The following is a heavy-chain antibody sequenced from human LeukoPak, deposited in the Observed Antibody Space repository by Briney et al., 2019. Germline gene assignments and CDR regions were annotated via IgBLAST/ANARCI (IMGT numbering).Heavy chain of an antibody. D-gene: IGHD4-23*01. CDR2: ISGDGGST. J-gene: IGHJ4*02. V-gene: IGHV3-43*02. CDR3: ASLRGDYVGNDFDY. Sequence: GGSLRLSCAASGFTFDDYAMHWVRQAPGKGLEWVSLISGDGGSTYYADSVKGRFTISRDNSKNSLYLQMNSLRAEDTALYYCASLRGDYVGNDFDYWGQGTLVTISS. CDR1: GFTFDDYA.